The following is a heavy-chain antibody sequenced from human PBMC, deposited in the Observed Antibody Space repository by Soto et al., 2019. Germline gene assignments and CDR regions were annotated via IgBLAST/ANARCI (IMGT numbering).Heavy chain of an antibody. V-gene: IGHV3-30*18. J-gene: IGHJ4*02. CDR1: GFTFSSYG. D-gene: IGHD5-18*01. Sequence: PGGSLRLSCSASGFTFSSYGMHWVRQAPGKGLEWVAVISYDGSNKYYADSVKGRFTISRDNSKNTLYLQMNSLRAEDTAVYYCAKDVYGYASLAYWGQGTLVTVSS. CDR3: AKDVYGYASLAY. CDR2: ISYDGSNK.